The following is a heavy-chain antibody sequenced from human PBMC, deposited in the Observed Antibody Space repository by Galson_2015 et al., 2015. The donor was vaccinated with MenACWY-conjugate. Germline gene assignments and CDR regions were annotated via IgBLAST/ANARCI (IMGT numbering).Heavy chain of an antibody. J-gene: IGHJ4*02. CDR3: STGGYDVLTGLDY. Sequence: SLRLSCAASGFTFNSYAMSWVRQAPGKGLEWVSAMSGSGSKAVGGTTEYAAPVNGRFTISRDDSKNTLFLQMNSLKTEDTAVYYCSTGGYDVLTGLDYWGRGTLVTVSS. CDR1: GFTFNSYA. CDR2: SGSKAVGGTT. V-gene: IGHV3-15*04. D-gene: IGHD3-9*01.